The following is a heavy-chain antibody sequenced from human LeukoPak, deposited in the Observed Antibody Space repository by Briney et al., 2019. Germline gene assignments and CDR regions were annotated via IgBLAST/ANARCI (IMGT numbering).Heavy chain of an antibody. Sequence: PSETLSLTCTVSGGSISSSSYYWGWIRQPPGKGLEWIGSIYYSGSTYYNPSLKSRVTISVDTSKNQFSLKMRSVTAAATAVYYCARHEEGGRYYNHYYYYMDVWGKGTTVTVSS. CDR2: IYYSGST. V-gene: IGHV4-39*01. CDR3: ARHEEGGRYYNHYYYYMDV. D-gene: IGHD1-26*01. CDR1: GGSISSSSYY. J-gene: IGHJ6*03.